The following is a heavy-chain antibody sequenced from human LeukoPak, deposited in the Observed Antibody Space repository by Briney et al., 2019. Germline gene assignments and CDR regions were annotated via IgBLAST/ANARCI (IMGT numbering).Heavy chain of an antibody. Sequence: GGSLRLSCSASGFTFSSNAMSWVRQAPGKGLEWVSAISGSGGSTYYADSVKGRFTISRDNSKNTLYLQMNSLRAEDTAVYYCAKADYYDSSGYYHYYFDYWGQGTLVTVSS. V-gene: IGHV3-23*01. CDR3: AKADYYDSSGYYHYYFDY. J-gene: IGHJ4*02. CDR1: GFTFSSNA. D-gene: IGHD3-22*01. CDR2: ISGSGGST.